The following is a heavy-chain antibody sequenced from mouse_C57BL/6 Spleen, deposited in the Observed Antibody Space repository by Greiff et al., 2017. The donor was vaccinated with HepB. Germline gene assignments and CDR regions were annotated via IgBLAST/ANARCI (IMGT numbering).Heavy chain of an antibody. CDR2: FHPYNDDT. D-gene: IGHD2-2*01. CDR3: ARPGYDLNAMDY. V-gene: IGHV1-47*01. CDR1: GYTFTTYP. J-gene: IGHJ4*01. Sequence: QVHVKQSGAELVKPGASVKMSCEASGYTFTTYPIEWMKQNHGKSLEWIGSFHPYNDDTKYNEKFKGKATLTVEKSSSTVYLELSRLTSDDSAVYYCARPGYDLNAMDYWGQGTSVTVSS.